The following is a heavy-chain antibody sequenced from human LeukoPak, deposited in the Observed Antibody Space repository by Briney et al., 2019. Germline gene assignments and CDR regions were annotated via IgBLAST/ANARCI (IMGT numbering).Heavy chain of an antibody. D-gene: IGHD2-15*01. J-gene: IGHJ4*02. CDR1: GGSITSYY. Sequence: SETLSLTCTVSGGSITSYYWNWIRQPPGKGLEWIGHIYYSGNTNYNPSLKSRVTISLDTSKNRFSLKLSSVTAADTAVYYCARHRACSGGSCYFDYWGQGTLVTVSS. CDR3: ARHRACSGGSCYFDY. V-gene: IGHV4-59*08. CDR2: IYYSGNT.